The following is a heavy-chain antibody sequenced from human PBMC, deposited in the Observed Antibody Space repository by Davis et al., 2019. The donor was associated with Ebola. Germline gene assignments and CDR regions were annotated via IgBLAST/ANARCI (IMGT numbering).Heavy chain of an antibody. V-gene: IGHV4-59*08. CDR3: ARHVFGSELQWMDH. CDR2: IYYSGST. CDR1: GGSISSYY. Sequence: SETLSPTCTVSGGSISSYYWSWIRQPPGKGLEWIGYIYYSGSTNYNPSLKSRVTISVDTSKNQFSLKLSSVTAADTAVYYCARHVFGSELQWMDHWGQGTLVTVSS. J-gene: IGHJ4*02. D-gene: IGHD2-15*01.